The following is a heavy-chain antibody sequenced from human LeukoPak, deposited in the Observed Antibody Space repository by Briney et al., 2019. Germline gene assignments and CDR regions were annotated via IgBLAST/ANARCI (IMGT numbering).Heavy chain of an antibody. CDR1: GFTFSSYS. Sequence: PGGSLRLSCAASGFTFSSYSMKWVRQAPGKGLEWVSSISSSSSYIYYADSVKGRFTISRDNAKNSLYLQMNSLRAEDTAVYYCAREYCSGGSCYSGAGDYWGQGTLVTVSS. V-gene: IGHV3-21*01. J-gene: IGHJ4*02. CDR3: AREYCSGGSCYSGAGDY. CDR2: ISSSSSYI. D-gene: IGHD2-15*01.